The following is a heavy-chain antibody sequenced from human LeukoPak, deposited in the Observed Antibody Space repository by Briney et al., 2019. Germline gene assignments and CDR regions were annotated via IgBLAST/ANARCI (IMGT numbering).Heavy chain of an antibody. J-gene: IGHJ4*02. CDR1: GFTFSSYG. V-gene: IGHV3-23*01. CDR2: TSSSDAGT. Sequence: GSLRLSCAASGFTFSSYGMHWVRQAPGKGLEWVAATSSSDAGTYHADSVRGRFTISRDNSKNTLYLQMNSLRAEDAAVYFCAKAPVTSCRGAYCYPFDSWGQGTLVTVSS. D-gene: IGHD2-21*01. CDR3: AKAPVTSCRGAYCYPFDS.